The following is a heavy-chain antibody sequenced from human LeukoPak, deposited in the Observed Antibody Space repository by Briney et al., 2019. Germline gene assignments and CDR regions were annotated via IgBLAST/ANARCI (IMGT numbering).Heavy chain of an antibody. V-gene: IGHV3-23*01. Sequence: GGSLRLSCAASGFTFRSYAMDWVRQAPGKGLEWVAGLSGSGGSTYYADSEKGRFTISRDNSKNTLYLQMNSLRAEDTALYYCAKTGCGGDSCARGPFDIWGQGTMVTVSS. CDR1: GFTFRSYA. CDR2: LSGSGGST. J-gene: IGHJ3*02. D-gene: IGHD2-21*01. CDR3: AKTGCGGDSCARGPFDI.